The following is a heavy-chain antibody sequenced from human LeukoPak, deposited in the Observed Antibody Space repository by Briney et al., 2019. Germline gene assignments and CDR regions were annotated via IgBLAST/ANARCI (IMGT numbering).Heavy chain of an antibody. CDR1: GFTFTIYA. Sequence: GGSLRLSCAASGFTFTIYAMSWVRQAPGKGLEWVSGIGAGGGSTNYADSVKGRFTISRDNSKNTLYLQMNSLRAEDTAVYYCAKPNSGWYNFDYWGQGTLVTVSS. J-gene: IGHJ4*02. V-gene: IGHV3-23*01. CDR2: IGAGGGST. CDR3: AKPNSGWYNFDY. D-gene: IGHD6-19*01.